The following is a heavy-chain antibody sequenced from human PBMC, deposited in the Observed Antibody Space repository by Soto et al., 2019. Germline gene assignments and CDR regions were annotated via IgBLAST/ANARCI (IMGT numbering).Heavy chain of an antibody. CDR2: ITYDGSFQ. J-gene: IGHJ4*02. D-gene: IGHD1-7*01. CDR3: AKDRVGGTFYTPLGF. CDR1: GFNFVNYG. Sequence: PGGSLRLSCQASGFNFVNYGMHWVRQAPGKGLEWVAVITYDGSFQYYADSVKGRFTISRDNSKNTLFLHLNTLKPEDTAVYHCAKDRVGGTFYTPLGFWGQGTLVTVSS. V-gene: IGHV3-30*18.